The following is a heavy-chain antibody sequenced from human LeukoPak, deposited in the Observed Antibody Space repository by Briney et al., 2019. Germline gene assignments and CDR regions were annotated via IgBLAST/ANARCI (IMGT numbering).Heavy chain of an antibody. CDR3: ARGGMIVVPTWGFDY. J-gene: IGHJ4*02. CDR1: GFTFEDYD. V-gene: IGHV3-9*01. CDR2: ISWNGGTI. D-gene: IGHD3-22*01. Sequence: GGSLRLSCAASGFTFEDYDMYWVRQAPGKGLEWVSGISWNGGTIGYVDSVKGRFTISRDNAKNSLYLQMNSLRAEDTAVYYCARGGMIVVPTWGFDYWGQGTLVTVSS.